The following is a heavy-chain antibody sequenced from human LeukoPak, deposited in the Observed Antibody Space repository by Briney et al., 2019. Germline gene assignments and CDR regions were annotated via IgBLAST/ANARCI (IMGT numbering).Heavy chain of an antibody. Sequence: VASVKVSCKASGYTFTGYYMHWVRQAPGQGLEWMGWINPNSGGTKYAQKFQGRVTMTRDTSISTAYMELSRLRSDDTAVYYCARDYYDSSGYYLPWGQGTLVTVSS. CDR3: ARDYYDSSGYYLP. J-gene: IGHJ5*02. V-gene: IGHV1-2*02. CDR1: GYTFTGYY. CDR2: INPNSGGT. D-gene: IGHD3-22*01.